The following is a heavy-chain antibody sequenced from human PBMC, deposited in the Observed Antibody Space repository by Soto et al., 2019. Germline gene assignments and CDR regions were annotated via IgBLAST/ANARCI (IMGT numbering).Heavy chain of an antibody. J-gene: IGHJ4*02. D-gene: IGHD4-17*01. CDR2: IVPSDSQT. CDR1: GYSFAGYW. CDR3: VATYGDYLDY. V-gene: IGHV5-10-1*01. Sequence: PGESLKISCKGSGYSFAGYWITWVRQKPGNGLEWMGRIVPSDSQTYYSPSFRGHVTISADKSISTAYLQWSSLKASDTAIYYCVATYGDYLDYWGQGALVTVSS.